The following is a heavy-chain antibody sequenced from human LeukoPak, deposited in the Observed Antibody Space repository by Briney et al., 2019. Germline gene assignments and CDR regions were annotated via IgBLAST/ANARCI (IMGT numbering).Heavy chain of an antibody. Sequence: GGSLRLSCAASGFTFSSYAMSWVRQAPGKGLEWVSAISGSGGSTYYADSVKGRFTISRDNSKNTLYLQMNSQRAEDTAVYHCEKDLAVEATHYYYYGMHVWGQGTTVSVPS. CDR1: GFTFSSYA. V-gene: IGHV3-23*01. CDR3: EKDLAVEATHYYYYGMHV. J-gene: IGHJ6*02. CDR2: ISGSGGST. D-gene: IGHD1-26*01.